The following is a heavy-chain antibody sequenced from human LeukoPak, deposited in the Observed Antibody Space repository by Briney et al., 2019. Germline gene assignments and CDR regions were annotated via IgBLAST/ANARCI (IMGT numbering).Heavy chain of an antibody. D-gene: IGHD3-3*01. J-gene: IGHJ6*02. Sequence: GGSLRLSCAASGFTFSSYAMHWVRQAPGKGLESVSAISSNGGSTYYANSVKGRFTISRDNSKNTLYLQMGSLRAEDMAVYYCARGQPPWYYDFWSGYYTGLDYYYGMDVWGQGTTVTVSS. CDR1: GFTFSSYA. CDR3: ARGQPPWYYDFWSGYYTGLDYYYGMDV. V-gene: IGHV3-64*01. CDR2: ISSNGGST.